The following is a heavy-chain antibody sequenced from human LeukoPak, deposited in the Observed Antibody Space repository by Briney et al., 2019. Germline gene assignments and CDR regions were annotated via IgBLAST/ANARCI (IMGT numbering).Heavy chain of an antibody. J-gene: IGHJ4*02. V-gene: IGHV3-66*01. Sequence: GASVKVSCKASGYTFTGYYMNWVRQAPGKGLEWVSVIYSGGSTYYADSVKGRFTISRDNSKNTLYLQMNSLRAEDTAVYYCAREKIYGDKRTTDYWGQGTLVTVSS. D-gene: IGHD4-17*01. CDR1: GYTFTGYY. CDR3: AREKIYGDKRTTDY. CDR2: IYSGGST.